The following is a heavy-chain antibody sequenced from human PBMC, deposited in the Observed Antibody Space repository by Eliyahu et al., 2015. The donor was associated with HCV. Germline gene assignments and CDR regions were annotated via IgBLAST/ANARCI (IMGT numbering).Heavy chain of an antibody. CDR2: INPSGGST. D-gene: IGHD5-18*01. CDR3: ARGEWKYSYGEDYFDY. V-gene: IGHV1-46*01. CDR1: GYTFTSYY. Sequence: QVQLVQSGAEVXKPGASVKVSCKASGYTFTSYYMHWVRQAPGQGLEWMGIINPSGGSTSYAQKFQGRVTMTRDTSTSTVYMELSSLRSEDTAVYYCARGEWKYSYGEDYFDYWGQGTLVTVSS. J-gene: IGHJ4*02.